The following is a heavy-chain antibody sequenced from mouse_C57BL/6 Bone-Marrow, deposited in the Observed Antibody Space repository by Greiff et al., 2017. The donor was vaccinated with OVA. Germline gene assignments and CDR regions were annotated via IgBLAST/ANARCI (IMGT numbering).Heavy chain of an antibody. CDR3: ARPGSTVVPYYFDY. CDR2: ISSGSSTI. D-gene: IGHD1-1*01. J-gene: IGHJ2*01. CDR1: GFTFSDYG. Sequence: DVKLVESGGGLVKPGGSLKLSCAASGFTFSDYGMHWVRQAPEKGLEWVAYISSGSSTIYYADTVKGRFTISRDNAKNTLFLQMTSLRSEDTAMYYCARPGSTVVPYYFDYWGQGTTLTVSS. V-gene: IGHV5-17*01.